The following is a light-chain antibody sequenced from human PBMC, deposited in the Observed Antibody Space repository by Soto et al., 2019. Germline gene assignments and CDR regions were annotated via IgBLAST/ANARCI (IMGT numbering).Light chain of an antibody. CDR3: QQFDNYPRT. Sequence: DIQMARAPSTLSASVGGRVTISCRASQSISSWLAWYQQKPGKAPKLLIYDASSLESGVPSRFSGSGYGTDFTLTITSLQPEDFSTYYCQQFDNYPRTCGGGTKV. CDR1: QSISSW. CDR2: DAS. J-gene: IGKJ4*01. V-gene: IGKV1-5*01.